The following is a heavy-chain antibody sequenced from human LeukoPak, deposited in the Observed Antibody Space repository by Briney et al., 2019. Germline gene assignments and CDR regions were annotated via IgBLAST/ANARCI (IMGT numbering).Heavy chain of an antibody. CDR1: GGSISSGDYY. V-gene: IGHV4-30-4*08. D-gene: IGHD3-3*01. CDR2: IYYSGST. Sequence: LQTLSLTCTVSGGSISSGDYYWSWIRQPPGKGLEWIGYIYYSGSTYYNPSLKSRVTISVDTSKNQFSLKLSSVTAADTAVYYCARVDFWSGYSPFDYWGQGTLVTVSS. CDR3: ARVDFWSGYSPFDY. J-gene: IGHJ4*02.